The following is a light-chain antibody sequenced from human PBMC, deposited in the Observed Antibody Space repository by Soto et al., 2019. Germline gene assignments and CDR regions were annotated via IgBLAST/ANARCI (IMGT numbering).Light chain of an antibody. V-gene: IGLV2-23*01. Sequence: QSALTQPASVSGSAGQSITISCTGTSSDVGNYNLVSWYLHHPGKAPKLLIYEDTKRPSGVSNRFSGSRSGNTASLTVSGLQAEDETDSYCCSYAGSSTYVFGTGTKLTVL. J-gene: IGLJ1*01. CDR3: CSYAGSSTYV. CDR1: SSDVGNYNL. CDR2: EDT.